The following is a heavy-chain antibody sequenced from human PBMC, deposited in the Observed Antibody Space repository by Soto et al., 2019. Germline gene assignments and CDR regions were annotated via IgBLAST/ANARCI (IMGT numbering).Heavy chain of an antibody. CDR1: GFTFSSYA. CDR2: ISYDGSNK. J-gene: IGHJ6*02. D-gene: IGHD5-12*01. CDR3: ARDYYRFNSGYGFSMDD. V-gene: IGHV3-30-3*01. Sequence: QVQLVESGGGVVQPGRSLRLSCAASGFTFSSYAMHWVRQAPGKGLEWVAVISYDGSNKYYADSVKGRFTISRDNSKNTLYLQMNSLRAEDTAVYYCARDYYRFNSGYGFSMDDWGQGTTVTVSS.